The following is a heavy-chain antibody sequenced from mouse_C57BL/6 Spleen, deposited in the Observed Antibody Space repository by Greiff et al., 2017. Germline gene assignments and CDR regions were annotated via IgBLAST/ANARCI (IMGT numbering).Heavy chain of an antibody. CDR2: IYPGDGDT. J-gene: IGHJ2*01. CDR3: ARWTDGYYFDY. D-gene: IGHD2-3*01. CDR1: GYAFSSYW. V-gene: IGHV1-80*01. Sequence: VKLVESGAELVKPGASVKISCKASGYAFSSYWMNWVKQRPGKGLEWIGQIYPGDGDTNYNGKFKGKATLTADKSSSTAYMQLSSLTSEDSAVYFCARWTDGYYFDYWGQGTTLTVSS.